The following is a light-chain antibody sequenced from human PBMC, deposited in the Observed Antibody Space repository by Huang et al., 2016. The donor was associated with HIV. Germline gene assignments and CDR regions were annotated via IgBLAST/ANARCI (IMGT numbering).Light chain of an antibody. V-gene: IGKV3-20*01. Sequence: EVVLTQSPGTLSLSPGERAALACRASQSVDNSFLAWYQQKPGQAPRLLIYGTSSRSVGSPDRFSGSGSETDFTLTISTLEPEDSAVYYCQQYGTLLQEITFGGGTKLEIK. CDR2: GTS. J-gene: IGKJ4*01. CDR1: QSVDNSF. CDR3: QQYGTLLQEIT.